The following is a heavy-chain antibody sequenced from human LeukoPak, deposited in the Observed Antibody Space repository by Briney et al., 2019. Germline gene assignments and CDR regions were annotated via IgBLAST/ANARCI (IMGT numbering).Heavy chain of an antibody. CDR2: ISAYNGDT. D-gene: IGHD3-10*01. Sequence: GASVKVSCKASGYTFTSYGISWARQAPGQGLEWMGWISAYNGDTNYAQKFQGRVTMTTDISTSTAYMEMRSLRSDDTAVFYCTRDLGTYTSYGSIFFDYWGQGTLVTVSS. J-gene: IGHJ4*02. CDR3: TRDLGTYTSYGSIFFDY. CDR1: GYTFTSYG. V-gene: IGHV1-18*01.